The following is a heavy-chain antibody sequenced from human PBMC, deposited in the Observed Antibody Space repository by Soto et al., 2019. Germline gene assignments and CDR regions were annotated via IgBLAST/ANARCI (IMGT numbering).Heavy chain of an antibody. CDR1: GFTFSSYS. J-gene: IGHJ4*02. CDR3: AKDGGSGSYHFDH. V-gene: IGHV3-48*01. Sequence: PGGSLRLSCAGSGFTFSSYSMNWVRQAPGKGLQWIAYINSRSSNLYYADSLKGRFTISRDNAKNSLYLQMNSLRVEDTAVYYLAKDGGSGSYHFDHSGQATLVTVSS. CDR2: INSRSSNL. D-gene: IGHD1-26*01.